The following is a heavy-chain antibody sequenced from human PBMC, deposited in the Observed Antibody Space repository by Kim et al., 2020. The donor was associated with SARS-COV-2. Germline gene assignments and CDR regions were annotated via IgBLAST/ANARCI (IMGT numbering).Heavy chain of an antibody. D-gene: IGHD6-19*01. J-gene: IGHJ4*02. CDR3: ARPGIAVAGFYFDY. Sequence: AQEFQGGVTITADESTSTAYMELSSLRSEDTAVYYCARPGIAVAGFYFDYWGQGTLVTVSS. V-gene: IGHV1-69*01.